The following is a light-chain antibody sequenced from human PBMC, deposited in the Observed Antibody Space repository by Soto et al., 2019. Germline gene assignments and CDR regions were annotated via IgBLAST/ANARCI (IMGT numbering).Light chain of an antibody. CDR3: QHYNSYPLT. CDR1: QDITTA. J-gene: IGKJ5*01. CDR2: DAS. V-gene: IGKV1-13*02. Sequence: IQLTQSPSSLSASIGDRVIITCRASQDITTALAWYQQKPGRAPKVLVYDASTLESGVPSRFSGSGSGTDFTLVISRLQSEDFATYFCQHYNSYPLTFVQGTRLEIK.